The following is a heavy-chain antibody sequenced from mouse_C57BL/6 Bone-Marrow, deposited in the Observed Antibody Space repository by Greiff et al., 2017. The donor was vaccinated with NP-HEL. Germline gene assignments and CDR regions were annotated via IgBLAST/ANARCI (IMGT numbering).Heavy chain of an antibody. CDR2: IYTGNGYT. CDR3: ALMVTRYYYAMDY. Sequence: VQLKESGAELVRPGSSVKMSCKTSGYTFTGYGINWVKQRPGQGLEWIGYIYTGNGYTEYNEKFKGKATLTSDTPSSTAYMQLSSLTSEDSAVYFCALMVTRYYYAMDYWGQGTSVTVSS. V-gene: IGHV1-58*01. J-gene: IGHJ4*01. CDR1: GYTFTGYG. D-gene: IGHD2-2*01.